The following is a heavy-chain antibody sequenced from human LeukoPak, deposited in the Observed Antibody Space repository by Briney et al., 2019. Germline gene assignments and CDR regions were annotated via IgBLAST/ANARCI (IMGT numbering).Heavy chain of an antibody. D-gene: IGHD5-24*01. CDR1: SVSISSYY. CDR3: AREGGYLQLRYFDY. J-gene: IGHJ4*02. V-gene: IGHV4-59*12. CDR2: IYKSGST. Sequence: SETLSLACTVSSVSISSYYWSWFRQPPGKGLEWIGYIYKSGSTNYSPSLKSRVTISLDTSKNQFSLRLISVTAADTAVYYCAREGGYLQLRYFDYWGQGTLVTVSS.